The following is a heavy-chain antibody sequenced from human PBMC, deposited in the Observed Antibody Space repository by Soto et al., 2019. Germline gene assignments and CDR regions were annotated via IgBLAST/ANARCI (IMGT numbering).Heavy chain of an antibody. Sequence: EVQLVESGGGLVKPGGSLRLACAASGFTFSNAWMSWVRQAPGKGLEWVGRIKSKTDGGTTDYAAPVKGRFTISRDDSKNTLYLQMNSLKTEDTAVYYCTTDPKYSGYDPPFDYWGQGTLVTVSS. CDR1: GFTFSNAW. CDR3: TTDPKYSGYDPPFDY. D-gene: IGHD5-12*01. V-gene: IGHV3-15*01. CDR2: IKSKTDGGTT. J-gene: IGHJ4*02.